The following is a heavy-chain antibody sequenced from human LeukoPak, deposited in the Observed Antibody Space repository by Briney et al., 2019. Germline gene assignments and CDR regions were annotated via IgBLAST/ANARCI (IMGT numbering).Heavy chain of an antibody. CDR1: GGSISSYY. CDR3: ARTWETRRWLQSRGYYYMDV. D-gene: IGHD5-24*01. V-gene: IGHV4-59*01. Sequence: PSETLSLTCTVSGGSISSYYWSWIRQPPGKGLEWIGYIYYSGSTNYNPSLKSRVTISVDTSKNQFPLKLSSVTAADTAVYYCARTWETRRWLQSRGYYYMDVWGKGTTVTVSS. J-gene: IGHJ6*03. CDR2: IYYSGST.